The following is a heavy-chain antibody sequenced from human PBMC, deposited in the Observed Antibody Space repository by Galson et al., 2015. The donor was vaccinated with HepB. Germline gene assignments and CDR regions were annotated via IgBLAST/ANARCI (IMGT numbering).Heavy chain of an antibody. CDR1: GGSISSYY. J-gene: IGHJ4*02. Sequence: SETLSLTCTVSGGSISSYYWSWIRQPPGKGLEWIGYIYYSGSTNYNPSLKSRVTISVDTSKNQFSLKLSSVTAADTAVYYCARIPNYPKPYFDYWGQGTLVTVSS. CDR3: ARIPNYPKPYFDY. D-gene: IGHD2-8*01. V-gene: IGHV4-59*01. CDR2: IYYSGST.